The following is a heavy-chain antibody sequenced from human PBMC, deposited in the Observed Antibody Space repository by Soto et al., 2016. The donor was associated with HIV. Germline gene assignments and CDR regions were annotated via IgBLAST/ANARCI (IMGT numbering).Heavy chain of an antibody. J-gene: IGHJ3*01. Sequence: EVQLVESGGGLVQPGGSLRLSCTASGFTLSSYTMNWVRQAPGKGLEWVSYISTGSDLIYYADSVKGRFTISRDNAKESLFLTMSNLRAEDTAVYYCARDPTRYSSGWNDVFDLWGQGTMVTVSS. D-gene: IGHD6-19*01. CDR1: GFTLSSYT. CDR3: ARDPTRYSSGWNDVFDL. CDR2: ISTGSDLI. V-gene: IGHV3-48*01.